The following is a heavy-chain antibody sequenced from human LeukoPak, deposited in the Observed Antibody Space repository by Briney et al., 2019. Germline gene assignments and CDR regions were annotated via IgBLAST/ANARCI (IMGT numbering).Heavy chain of an antibody. D-gene: IGHD3-10*01. V-gene: IGHV1-2*02. J-gene: IGHJ6*02. CDR3: ARIYGSGSYSSHYYYGMDV. CDR1: GYTFTGYY. Sequence: GASVKVSCKASGYTFTGYYMHWVRQAPGQGPEWMGWINPNSGGTNYAQKFQGRVTMTRDTSISTAYMELSRLRSDDTAVYYCARIYGSGSYSSHYYYGMDVWGQGTTVTVSS. CDR2: INPNSGGT.